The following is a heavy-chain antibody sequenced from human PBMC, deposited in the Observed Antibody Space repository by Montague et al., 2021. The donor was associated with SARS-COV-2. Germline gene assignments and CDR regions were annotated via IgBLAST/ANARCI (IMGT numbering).Heavy chain of an antibody. Sequence: SLRLSCAASGFIFSSSALSWVRQAPGKGLEWVSNIYGATGRTFYADSVKGRFTMSRENSKNTLYLQMNSLRVDDTAVYYCAKVDSVFPWGQGTLVTVSS. CDR1: GFIFSSSA. D-gene: IGHD3/OR15-3a*01. J-gene: IGHJ4*02. CDR2: IYGATGRT. V-gene: IGHV3-23*03. CDR3: AKVDSVFP.